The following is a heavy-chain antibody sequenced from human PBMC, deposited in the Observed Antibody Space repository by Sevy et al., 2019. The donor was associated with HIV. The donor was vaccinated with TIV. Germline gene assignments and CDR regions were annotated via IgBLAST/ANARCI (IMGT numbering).Heavy chain of an antibody. CDR3: ARDTSPYYYGSGSENNYFDY. CDR1: GGSISSGGYY. J-gene: IGHJ4*02. D-gene: IGHD3-10*01. V-gene: IGHV4-31*03. CDR2: IYYSGST. Sequence: SETLSLTCTVSGGSISSGGYYWSWIRQHPGNGLEWIGYIYYSGSTYYNPSLKSRVTLSVNTSKNQYSLKLSSVTAADTAVYYCARDTSPYYYGSGSENNYFDYWGQGTLVTVSS.